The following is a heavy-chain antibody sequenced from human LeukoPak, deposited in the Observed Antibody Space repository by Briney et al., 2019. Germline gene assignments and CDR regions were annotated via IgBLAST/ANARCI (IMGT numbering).Heavy chain of an antibody. D-gene: IGHD1-26*01. J-gene: IGHJ4*02. V-gene: IGHV3-23*01. CDR3: AKDVGKWESLHYFDY. Sequence: PGGSLRLSCAVSGFTLSRNAMTWVRQAPGKGLQWISSISVIGDATDYADSVKGRFTISRDDSRNSLYLQMNSLRGEDTAVYYCAKDVGKWESLHYFDYWGQGTLVTVSS. CDR2: ISVIGDAT. CDR1: GFTLSRNA.